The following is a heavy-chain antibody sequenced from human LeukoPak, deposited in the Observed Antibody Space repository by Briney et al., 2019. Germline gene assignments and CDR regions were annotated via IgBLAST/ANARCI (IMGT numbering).Heavy chain of an antibody. CDR3: AKSPGEIEGDCSGGSCYYFDY. CDR2: IRYDGSNK. CDR1: GVTFSRYA. V-gene: IGHV3-30*02. D-gene: IGHD2-15*01. J-gene: IGHJ4*02. Sequence: GGCLRLSCAASGVTFSRYAMHWGGQAPGKGVGGVAFIRYDGSNKYYADSVKSRFTISTDNSKNTLSLHMTSLRAQDTAVYYSAKSPGEIEGDCSGGSCYYFDYWGQGTLVTVSS.